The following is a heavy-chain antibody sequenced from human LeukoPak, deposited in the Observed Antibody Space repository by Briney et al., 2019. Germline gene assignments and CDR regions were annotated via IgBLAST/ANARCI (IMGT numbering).Heavy chain of an antibody. CDR2: IYSGGST. D-gene: IGHD7-27*01. J-gene: IGHJ4*02. Sequence: GGSLRLSCAASGFTVSSNYMSWIRQAPGKGLEWVSVIYSGGSTYYADSVKGRFTISRANSKNTLYLQMNSLRAEDTAVYYCARRLPTAWGADYWGQGTLVTVSS. V-gene: IGHV3-53*01. CDR1: GFTVSSNY. CDR3: ARRLPTAWGADY.